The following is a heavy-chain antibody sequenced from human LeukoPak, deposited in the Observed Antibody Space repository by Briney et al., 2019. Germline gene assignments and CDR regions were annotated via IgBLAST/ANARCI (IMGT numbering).Heavy chain of an antibody. Sequence: SETLSLTCTVSGGFISSFFWSWIRQPPGKGLEWIGYVHSSGSTKYNPSLKSRLIISVDMSKNQFSLKLRSVSVADTAVYYCARLAPGNYDTLTGDPKVVFDYWGQGALVTVSS. CDR1: GGFISSFF. CDR2: VHSSGST. J-gene: IGHJ4*02. D-gene: IGHD3-9*01. CDR3: ARLAPGNYDTLTGDPKVVFDY. V-gene: IGHV4-59*01.